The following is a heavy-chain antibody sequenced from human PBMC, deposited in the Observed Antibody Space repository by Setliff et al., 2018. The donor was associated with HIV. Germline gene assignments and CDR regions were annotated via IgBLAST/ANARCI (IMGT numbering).Heavy chain of an antibody. Sequence: SETLSLTCTVSGGAISSYYWSWIRQTPEKGLEWIGYIYTSGGPNYNPSLKSRVTISLDTSRSHFSLKLSSVTAADTAVYYCARSQRGYSGRYSFEYWGQGRRVTVSS. CDR2: IYTSGGP. J-gene: IGHJ4*02. V-gene: IGHV4-4*09. D-gene: IGHD5-12*01. CDR1: GGAISSYY. CDR3: ARSQRGYSGRYSFEY.